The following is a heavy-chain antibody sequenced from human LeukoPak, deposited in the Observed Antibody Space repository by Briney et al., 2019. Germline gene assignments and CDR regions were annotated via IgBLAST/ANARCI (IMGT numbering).Heavy chain of an antibody. CDR2: VSGSGGST. J-gene: IGHJ4*02. V-gene: IGHV3-23*01. CDR1: GFTFSSCA. Sequence: PGGSLRLFCAASGFTFSSCAMSRVRQAPGKGLEWVSAVSGSGGSTYYADSVKGRFTISRDNSQNTLYLQMNSLRAEDTAVYYCAKDQQPGLRYFDWLFDLDYWGQGTLVTVSS. D-gene: IGHD3-9*01. CDR3: AKDQQPGLRYFDWLFDLDY.